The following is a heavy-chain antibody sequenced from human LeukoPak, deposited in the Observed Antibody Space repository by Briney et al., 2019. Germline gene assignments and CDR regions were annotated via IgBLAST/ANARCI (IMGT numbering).Heavy chain of an antibody. CDR3: ARANGCSGGSCYPGSNGFWFDP. V-gene: IGHV1-69*06. J-gene: IGHJ5*02. CDR1: GGTFSSYA. CDR2: IIPIFGTA. Sequence: GASVKVSCKASGGTFSSYAISWVRQAPGQGLEWMGGIIPIFGTANYAQKFQGRATITADKSTSTAYMELSSLRSEDTAVYYCARANGCSGGSCYPGSNGFWFDPWGQGTLVTVSS. D-gene: IGHD2-15*01.